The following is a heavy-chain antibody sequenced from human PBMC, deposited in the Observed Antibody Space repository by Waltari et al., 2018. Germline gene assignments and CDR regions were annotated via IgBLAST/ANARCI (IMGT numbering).Heavy chain of an antibody. V-gene: IGHV4-59*11. CDR3: AGEKHTNWFDP. D-gene: IGHD2-21*01. J-gene: IGHJ5*02. CDR2: IYYSGST. CDR1: GGSISSHY. Sequence: QVQLQESGPGLVKPSETLSLTCTVSGGSISSHYWSWIRQPPGKGLEWIGYIYYSGSTNYNPSLKSRVTISVDTSKNQFSLKLSSVTAADTAVYYCAGEKHTNWFDPWGQGTLVTVSS.